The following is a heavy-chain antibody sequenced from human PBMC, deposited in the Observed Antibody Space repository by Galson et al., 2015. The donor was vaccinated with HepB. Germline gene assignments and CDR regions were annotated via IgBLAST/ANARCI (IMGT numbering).Heavy chain of an antibody. V-gene: IGHV3-21*01. D-gene: IGHD2-15*01. Sequence: SLRLSCAASGFTFTTYSMNWVRQAPGKGLEWVSSISTSSSYIYYADSVKGRFTISRDNAKNSLYLQMNSLRAEDTAVYYCARIGYCSGGSCYGYYYYYGMDVWGQGTTVTVSS. J-gene: IGHJ6*02. CDR1: GFTFTTYS. CDR2: ISTSSSYI. CDR3: ARIGYCSGGSCYGYYYYYGMDV.